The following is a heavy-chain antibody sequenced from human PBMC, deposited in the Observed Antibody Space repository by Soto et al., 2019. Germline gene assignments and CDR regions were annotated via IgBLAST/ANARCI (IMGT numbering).Heavy chain of an antibody. CDR1: GGSISSGGYY. Sequence: LSLTCTVSGGSISSGGYYWSWIRQHPGKGLEWIGYIYYSGSTYYNPSLKSRVTISVDTSKNQFSLKLSSVTAADTAVYYCALQREVYYYDSSGSYYFDYWGQGTLVTVSS. V-gene: IGHV4-31*03. J-gene: IGHJ4*02. CDR3: ALQREVYYYDSSGSYYFDY. CDR2: IYYSGST. D-gene: IGHD3-22*01.